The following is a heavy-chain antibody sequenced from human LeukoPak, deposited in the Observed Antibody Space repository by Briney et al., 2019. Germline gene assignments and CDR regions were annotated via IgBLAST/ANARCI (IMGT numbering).Heavy chain of an antibody. J-gene: IGHJ4*02. Sequence: PGGSLRLSCAVSGFTFDDYTMHWVRQAPGKGLEWVSLITRDGGSTYYADSVKGRFTISRDNSKNSLYLQMNSLRTEDTALYYCAKGKNTGSYLSHVDYWGQRTLVTVSS. CDR1: GFTFDDYT. CDR3: AKGKNTGSYLSHVDY. V-gene: IGHV3-43*01. CDR2: ITRDGGST. D-gene: IGHD3-10*01.